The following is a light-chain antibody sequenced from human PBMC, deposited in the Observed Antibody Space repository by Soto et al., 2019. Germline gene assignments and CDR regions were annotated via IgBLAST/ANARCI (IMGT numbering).Light chain of an antibody. V-gene: IGLV2-14*01. CDR3: SSYTSSSTLYV. CDR1: SSDVGGYNY. CDR2: EVS. Sequence: QSVLTQPASVSGSPGQSITISCTGTSSDVGGYNYVSWYQQHPGKAPKLMIYEVSTRPSGVSNRFSGSKSGNTASLTISGLQAEDEADYYCSSYTSSSTLYVFGTGTKGTAL. J-gene: IGLJ1*01.